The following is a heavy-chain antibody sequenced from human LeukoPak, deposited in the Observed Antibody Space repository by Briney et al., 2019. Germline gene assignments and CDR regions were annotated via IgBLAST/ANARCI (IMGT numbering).Heavy chain of an antibody. CDR3: ARGEASSRFDY. D-gene: IGHD6-13*01. J-gene: IGHJ4*02. Sequence: PGGSLRLSCAASGFTFTAFTMNWVRHAPGPGLEWVSSITSGRTYTYYADSVKGRFTISRDNAKKSLYLQMNSLRADDSAVYYCARGEASSRFDYWGQGTLVTVSS. V-gene: IGHV3-21*01. CDR2: ITSGRTYT. CDR1: GFTFTAFT.